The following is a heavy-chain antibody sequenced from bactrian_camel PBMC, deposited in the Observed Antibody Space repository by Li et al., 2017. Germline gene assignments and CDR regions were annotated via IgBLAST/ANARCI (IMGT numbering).Heavy chain of an antibody. D-gene: IGHD3*01. V-gene: IGHV3S55*01. Sequence: HVQLVESGGDSVQAGGSLRLSCAASGFTSSSVYMAWFRQAPGKEREGVAAVCYDGSSSYGDSVKGRFTASRENAKNTLYLQMNSLKPDDTAVYYCAADFSSMTAAQALDPDMIEQRLKYNNLGQGTQVTVS. CDR1: GFTSSSVY. CDR2: VCYDGSS. J-gene: IGHJ4*01. CDR3: AADFSSMTAAQALDPDMIEQRLKYNN.